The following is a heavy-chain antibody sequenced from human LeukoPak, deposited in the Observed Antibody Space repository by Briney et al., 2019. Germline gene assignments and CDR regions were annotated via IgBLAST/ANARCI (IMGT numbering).Heavy chain of an antibody. J-gene: IGHJ6*03. D-gene: IGHD3-10*01. V-gene: IGHV4-39*07. CDR3: ARAKREAYYYGSGSYMDV. CDR1: GGSISSSSYY. Sequence: PSETLSLTCTVSGGSISSSSYYWGWIRQPPGKGLEWIGSIYYSGSTYYNPSLKSRVTISVDTSKNQFSLKLSSVTAADTAVYYCARAKREAYYYGSGSYMDVWGKGTTVTVSS. CDR2: IYYSGST.